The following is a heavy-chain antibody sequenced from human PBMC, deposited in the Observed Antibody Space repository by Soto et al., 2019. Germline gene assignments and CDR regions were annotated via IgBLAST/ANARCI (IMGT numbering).Heavy chain of an antibody. V-gene: IGHV3-23*01. Sequence: LRLSCAASGFGFSTHALSWVRQAPGKGLEWLSSITNTGITTHYADSVKGRFTISRENSRNTLHLQMINLRVDDTAVYYCAKGFDYGDTKQIDLCGQGTLVIVSA. J-gene: IGHJ5*02. CDR3: AKGFDYGDTKQIDL. CDR1: GFGFSTHA. CDR2: ITNTGITT. D-gene: IGHD4-17*01.